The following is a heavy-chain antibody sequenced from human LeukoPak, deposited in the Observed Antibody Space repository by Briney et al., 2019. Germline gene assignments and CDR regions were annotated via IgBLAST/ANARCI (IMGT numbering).Heavy chain of an antibody. CDR3: ARGYCSGGSCYSELDP. CDR2: IYSGGST. D-gene: IGHD2-15*01. V-gene: IGHV3-53*01. J-gene: IGHJ5*02. Sequence: GGSLRLSCAASGFTVSSNYMSWVRQAPGKGLEWVSVIYSGGSTYYADSVKGRFTISRDNSKNTLYLQMNSLRAEDTAVYYCARGYCSGGSCYSELDPWGQGTLVTVSS. CDR1: GFTVSSNY.